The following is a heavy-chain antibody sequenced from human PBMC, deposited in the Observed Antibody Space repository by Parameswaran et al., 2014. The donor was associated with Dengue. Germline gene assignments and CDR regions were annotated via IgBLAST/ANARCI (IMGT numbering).Heavy chain of an antibody. CDR2: INPSGGST. D-gene: IGHD4-17*01. Sequence: WVRQAPGQGLEWMGIINPSGGSTSYAQKFQGRVTMTRDTSTSTVYMELSSLRSEDTAVYYCARANQDYGDYPYGMDVWGQGTTVTVSS. V-gene: IGHV1-46*01. CDR3: ARANQDYGDYPYGMDV. J-gene: IGHJ6*02.